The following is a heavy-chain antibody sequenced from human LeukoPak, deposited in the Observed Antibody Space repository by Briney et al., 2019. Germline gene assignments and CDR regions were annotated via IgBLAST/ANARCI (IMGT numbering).Heavy chain of an antibody. J-gene: IGHJ6*03. CDR3: ARDNSGYDSQYYYYYYYMDV. D-gene: IGHD5-12*01. CDR1: GYSISSGYY. Sequence: SETLSLTCTVSGYSISSGYYWGWIRQPPGKGLEWIGSIYHSGSTYYNPSLKSRVTMSVDTSKNQFSLKLSSVTAADTAVYYCARDNSGYDSQYYYYYYYMDVWGKGTTVTISS. V-gene: IGHV4-38-2*02. CDR2: IYHSGST.